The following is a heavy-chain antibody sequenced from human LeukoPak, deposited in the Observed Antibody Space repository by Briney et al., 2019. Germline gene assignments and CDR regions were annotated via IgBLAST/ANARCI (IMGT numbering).Heavy chain of an antibody. D-gene: IGHD3-22*01. CDR1: GGSISSGDYY. J-gene: IGHJ3*02. CDR2: INHSGST. Sequence: SETLSLTCTVSGGSISSGDYYWSWIRQPPGKGLEWIGEINHSGSTNYNPSLKSRVTISVDTSKNQFSLKLSSVTAADTAVYYCARRRRYYDSSGYYSAFDIWGRGTMVTVSS. V-gene: IGHV4-39*07. CDR3: ARRRRYYDSSGYYSAFDI.